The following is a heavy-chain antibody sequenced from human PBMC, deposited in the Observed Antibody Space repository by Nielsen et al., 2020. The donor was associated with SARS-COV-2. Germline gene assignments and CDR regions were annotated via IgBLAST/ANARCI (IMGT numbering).Heavy chain of an antibody. D-gene: IGHD3-22*01. CDR2: ISYDGSNK. CDR3: ARAHDSSGYNFDY. V-gene: IGHV3-30*19. CDR1: GFTFSSFG. Sequence: GESLKISCAASGFTFSSFGMYWVRQAPGKGLEWVAVISYDGSNKYYADSVKGRFTISRDNSKNTLYLQMNSLRAEDTAVYYCARAHDSSGYNFDYWGQGTLVTVSS. J-gene: IGHJ4*02.